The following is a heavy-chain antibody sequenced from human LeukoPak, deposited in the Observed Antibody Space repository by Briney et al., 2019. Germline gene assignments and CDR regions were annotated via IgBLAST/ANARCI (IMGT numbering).Heavy chain of an antibody. CDR2: IYYSGST. CDR3: ARLSSYDADDY. D-gene: IGHD3-22*01. J-gene: IGHJ4*02. CDR1: GGSISSYY. V-gene: IGHV4-59*08. Sequence: SETLSLTCTVSGGSISSYYWCWIRQPPGKGLEWIGYIYYSGSTNYNPSLKSRVTISVDTSKNQFSLKLSSVTAADTAVYYCARLSSYDADDYWGQGTLVTVSS.